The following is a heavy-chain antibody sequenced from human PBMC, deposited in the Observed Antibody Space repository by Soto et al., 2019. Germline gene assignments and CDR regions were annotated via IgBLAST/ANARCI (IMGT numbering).Heavy chain of an antibody. Sequence: ASVKVSYKASGYTFTSCGISWVRQAPGQGLEWMGWISAYNGNTNYAQKLQGRVTMTTDTSTSTAYMELRSLRSNDTAVYYCARVKQQLGIDYYYYYYGMDVWG. J-gene: IGHJ6*02. D-gene: IGHD6-13*01. CDR2: ISAYNGNT. CDR3: ARVKQQLGIDYYYYYYGMDV. CDR1: GYTFTSCG. V-gene: IGHV1-18*01.